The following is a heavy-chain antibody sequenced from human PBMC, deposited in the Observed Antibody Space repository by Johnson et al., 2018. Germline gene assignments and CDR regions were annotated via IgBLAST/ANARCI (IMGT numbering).Heavy chain of an antibody. Sequence: QVQLVESGGRVVQPGRSLRLSCSASGFTFSSYAMHWVRQAPGKGLEWVAVISDDGSNKFYAESVKGRFTISRANSKYTVYLQMHSLKAEDTAVFYCARAQGGDYLAEYFQHWGQGTMVTVSS. V-gene: IGHV3-30-3*01. CDR1: GFTFSSYA. CDR2: ISDDGSNK. CDR3: ARAQGGDYLAEYFQH. D-gene: IGHD4-17*01. J-gene: IGHJ1*01.